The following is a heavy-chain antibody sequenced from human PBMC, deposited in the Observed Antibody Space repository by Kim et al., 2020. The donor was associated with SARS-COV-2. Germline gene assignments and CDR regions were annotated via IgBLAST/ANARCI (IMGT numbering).Heavy chain of an antibody. Sequence: SETLSLTCTVSGGSISSYYWSWIRQPPGKGLEWIGYIYYSGSTNYNPSLKSRVTISVDTSKNQFSLKLSSVTAADTAVYYCARGPPRNPDFWSGYNTGYFDYWGQGTLVTVSS. J-gene: IGHJ4*02. D-gene: IGHD3-3*01. CDR2: IYYSGST. CDR3: ARGPPRNPDFWSGYNTGYFDY. V-gene: IGHV4-59*01. CDR1: GGSISSYY.